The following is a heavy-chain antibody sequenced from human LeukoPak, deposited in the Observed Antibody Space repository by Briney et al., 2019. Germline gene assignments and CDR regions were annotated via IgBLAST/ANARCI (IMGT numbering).Heavy chain of an antibody. CDR1: GFTFSSYS. D-gene: IGHD2-2*01. Sequence: GGSLRLSCAASGFTFSSYSMNWVRQAPGKGLEWVSSISSSSSYIHYADSVKGRFTISRDNAKNSLYLQMNSLRAEDTAVYYCARVDYCSSTSCYFGYSSSWSYNWFDPWGQGTLVTVSS. J-gene: IGHJ5*02. V-gene: IGHV3-21*01. CDR3: ARVDYCSSTSCYFGYSSSWSYNWFDP. CDR2: ISSSSSYI.